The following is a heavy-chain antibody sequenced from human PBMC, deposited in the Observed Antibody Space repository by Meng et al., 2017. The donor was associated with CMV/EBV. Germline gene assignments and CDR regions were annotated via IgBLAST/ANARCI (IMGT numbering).Heavy chain of an antibody. D-gene: IGHD2-2*03. CDR2: ISSDGSNK. Sequence: GGSLRLSCAASGFPFSPYTIHWVRQAPGKGLEWVALISSDGSNKDYADSVKGRFTISRDNSKNTLSLQMNSLRTEDTAVYYCARDLCGYCSSAPIDPWGQGTLVTVSS. CDR1: GFPFSPYT. CDR3: ARDLCGYCSSAPIDP. J-gene: IGHJ5*02. V-gene: IGHV3-30-3*01.